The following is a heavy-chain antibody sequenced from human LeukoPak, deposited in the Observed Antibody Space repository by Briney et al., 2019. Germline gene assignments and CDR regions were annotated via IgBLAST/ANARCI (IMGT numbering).Heavy chain of an antibody. V-gene: IGHV3-7*01. Sequence: GGSLRLSCEGSGFIFSNYWMSWVRQAPGKGLEWVANIQQHGSETYYGGSVKGRFTISRDNAKNSLYLQMNSLRVEDTAVYYCARETPRRGETRDGYRWGQGTLVTVSS. CDR1: GFIFSNYW. D-gene: IGHD5-24*01. J-gene: IGHJ4*02. CDR2: IQQHGSET. CDR3: ARETPRRGETRDGYR.